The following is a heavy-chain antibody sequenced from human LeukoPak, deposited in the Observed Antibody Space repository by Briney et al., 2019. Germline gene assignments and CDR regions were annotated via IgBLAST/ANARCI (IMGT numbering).Heavy chain of an antibody. J-gene: IGHJ5*02. CDR2: MRNEGGGYGT. V-gene: IGHV3-72*01. Sequence: GGSLLLSCAASGFSLSDHYMDWVRQAPGQGLEWIGHMRNEGGGYGTLYAASVKGRFTVSRDDSKNAFYLQMNSLKPEDTAVYFCVRNHRHWFDPWGQGTLVTVCS. CDR1: GFSLSDHY. CDR3: VRNHRHWFDP.